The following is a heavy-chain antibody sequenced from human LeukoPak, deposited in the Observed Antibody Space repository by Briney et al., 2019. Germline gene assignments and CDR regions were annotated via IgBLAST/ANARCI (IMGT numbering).Heavy chain of an antibody. Sequence: PSETLSLTCTVSGGSISSYYWSWIRQPAGKGLEWIGRIYASGSTNYNPSLKSRVTMSVDTSKNQFSLKLSSVTAADTAVYYCARASIVATIKVVYYYYGMDVWGQGTTVTVSS. V-gene: IGHV4-4*07. CDR1: GGSISSYY. J-gene: IGHJ6*02. CDR3: ARASIVATIKVVYYYYGMDV. CDR2: IYASGST. D-gene: IGHD5-12*01.